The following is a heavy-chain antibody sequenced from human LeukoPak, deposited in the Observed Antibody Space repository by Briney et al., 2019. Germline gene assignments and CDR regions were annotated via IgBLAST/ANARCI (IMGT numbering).Heavy chain of an antibody. V-gene: IGHV3-11*01. CDR2: ISPGGDAT. CDR1: GFILRDYH. CDR3: AGGLDIAVVGPGGYFDY. Sequence: RGSLRLAFSAPGFILRDYHINSIRQAPGKGLERVSYISPGGDATYFADAVRGRFTISRDNAKISLYLQMNSLTAEDAAVYYCAGGLDIAVVGPGGYFDYWGQGTLVTVSS. D-gene: IGHD6-19*01. J-gene: IGHJ4*02.